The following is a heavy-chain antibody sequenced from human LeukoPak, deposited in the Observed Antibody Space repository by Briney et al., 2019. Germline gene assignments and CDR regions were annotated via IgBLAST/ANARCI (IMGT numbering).Heavy chain of an antibody. CDR1: GGSISRSSYY. J-gene: IGHJ6*03. CDR3: ARASSWYLDYYYYSYMDV. CDR2: IYYSGST. D-gene: IGHD6-13*01. V-gene: IGHV4-39*07. Sequence: SETLSLTCTVSGGSISRSSYYWGWIRQPPGKGLEWIGSIYYSGSTYYNPSLKSRVTIPVDTSKNQFSLKLSSVTAADTAVYYCARASSWYLDYYYYSYMDVWGKGTTVTVSS.